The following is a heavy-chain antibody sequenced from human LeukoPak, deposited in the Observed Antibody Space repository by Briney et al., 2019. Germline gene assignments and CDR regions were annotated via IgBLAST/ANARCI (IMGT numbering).Heavy chain of an antibody. J-gene: IGHJ6*03. Sequence: GASVKVSCKASGYTFTGYYMHWVRQAPGQGLEWMGWINPNSGGTNYAQKFQGGVTMTRDTSISTAYMELSRLRSDDTAVYYCARDRGALVPDEYYYYYMDVWGKGTTVTVSS. CDR2: INPNSGGT. CDR1: GYTFTGYY. D-gene: IGHD2-2*01. V-gene: IGHV1-2*02. CDR3: ARDRGALVPDEYYYYYMDV.